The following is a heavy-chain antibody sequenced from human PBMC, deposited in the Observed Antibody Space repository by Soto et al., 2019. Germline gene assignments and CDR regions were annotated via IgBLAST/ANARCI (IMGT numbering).Heavy chain of an antibody. V-gene: IGHV3-33*01. Sequence: QVQLVESGGGVVQPGRSLRLSCTASGFNFSLYGMHWVRQAPGKGLEWVGVLWYDGSNQFYADSVKGRFTFSRDNSKNTLYLQMNSLRAEDTAMYYCARGRWTATYYSYFDYWGQGTLVTVSS. D-gene: IGHD1-26*01. J-gene: IGHJ4*02. CDR1: GFNFSLYG. CDR3: ARGRWTATYYSYFDY. CDR2: LWYDGSNQ.